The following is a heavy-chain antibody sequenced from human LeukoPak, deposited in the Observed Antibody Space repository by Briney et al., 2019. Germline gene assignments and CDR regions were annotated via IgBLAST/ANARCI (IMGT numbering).Heavy chain of an antibody. J-gene: IGHJ3*02. V-gene: IGHV3-48*03. CDR2: ISSSGSTI. CDR3: ARVPAGVIGMKDAFDI. D-gene: IGHD3-16*02. Sequence: GGSLRLSCAASGFTFSSYEMNWVRQAPGKGLEWVSYISSSGSTIYYADSVKGRFTISRDNAKNSLYLQMNSLRAEDTAVYYCARVPAGVIGMKDAFDIWGQGTMVTVSS. CDR1: GFTFSSYE.